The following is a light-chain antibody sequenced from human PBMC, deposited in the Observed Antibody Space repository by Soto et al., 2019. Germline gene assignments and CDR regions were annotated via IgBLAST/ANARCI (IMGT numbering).Light chain of an antibody. CDR3: SSYTSSSTSYV. J-gene: IGLJ1*01. V-gene: IGLV2-14*01. Sequence: QSVVTQPASVSGSPGQSITISCTGTSSDVGGYNYVSWYQQHPGKAPKLMIYEVSNRPSGVSNRFSGSKSGNTASLTISGLQAEDEADYYCSSYTSSSTSYVFGTGTKVTV. CDR1: SSDVGGYNY. CDR2: EVS.